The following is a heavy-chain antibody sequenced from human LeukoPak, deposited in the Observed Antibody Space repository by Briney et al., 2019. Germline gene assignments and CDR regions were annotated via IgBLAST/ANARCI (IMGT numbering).Heavy chain of an antibody. V-gene: IGHV3-74*01. CDR2: AYSDGSST. Sequence: GGSLRLSCAASGFTFSSYWMHWARQAPGKGLVWVSCAYSDGSSTSDADSVKGRFTISRDNAKNTLYLQMNSLRAEDTAVYYCAKVPIPSTVTKDDAFDIWGQGTMVTVSS. CDR3: AKVPIPSTVTKDDAFDI. J-gene: IGHJ3*02. CDR1: GFTFSSYW. D-gene: IGHD4-17*01.